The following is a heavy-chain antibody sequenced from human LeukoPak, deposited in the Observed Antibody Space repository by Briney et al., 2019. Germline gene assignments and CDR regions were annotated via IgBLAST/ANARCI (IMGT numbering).Heavy chain of an antibody. Sequence: SETLSLTCTVSGGSISGYYRSWIRQPPGKGLEWIGYIYPSGSTNYNPSLKSRVTISIDTSKNQFSLKLTSVTAADTAVYYCAREGTTVTHFDYWGQGTLVTVSS. CDR3: AREGTTVTHFDY. D-gene: IGHD4-11*01. CDR2: IYPSGST. CDR1: GGSISGYY. J-gene: IGHJ4*02. V-gene: IGHV4-59*01.